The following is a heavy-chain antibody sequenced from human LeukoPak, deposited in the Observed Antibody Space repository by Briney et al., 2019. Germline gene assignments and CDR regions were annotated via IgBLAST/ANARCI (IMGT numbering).Heavy chain of an antibody. CDR1: GFTFSSYA. J-gene: IGHJ6*03. CDR2: VSGSGGRT. D-gene: IGHD3-22*01. CDR3: ARGSSGSTYYYMDV. V-gene: IGHV3-23*01. Sequence: GGSLRLSCAASGFTFSSYAMTWVRQAPGRGREWISGVSGSGGRTYYAESVKGWFTISRDDLKNTLYLQMNSLRVEETAVYYCARGSSGSTYYYMDVWGKGTTVTVSS.